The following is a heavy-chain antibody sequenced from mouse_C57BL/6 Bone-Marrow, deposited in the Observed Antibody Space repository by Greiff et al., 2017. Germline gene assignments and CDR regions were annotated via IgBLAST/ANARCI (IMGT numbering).Heavy chain of an antibody. CDR2: IYPRSGNT. D-gene: IGHD2-4*01. J-gene: IGHJ2*01. Sequence: VQLQQSGAELARPGASVKLSCKASGYTFTSYGISWVKQRTGQGLEWIGEIYPRSGNTYYNEKFKGKATLTADKSSSTAYMELRSLTSEDAAVYFWARRVYDYDDYWGQGTTRTVSA. CDR3: ARRVYDYDDY. CDR1: GYTFTSYG. V-gene: IGHV1-81*01.